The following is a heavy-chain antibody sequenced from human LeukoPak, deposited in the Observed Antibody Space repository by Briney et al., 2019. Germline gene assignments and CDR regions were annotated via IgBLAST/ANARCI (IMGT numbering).Heavy chain of an antibody. V-gene: IGHV1-69*04. CDR1: GGTFSSYA. CDR2: IIPILGIA. CDR3: ARSLLVVGPYYFDY. J-gene: IGHJ4*02. Sequence: GASVKVSCKASGGTFSSYAISWVRQAPGQGLEWMGRIIPILGIANYAQKFQGRVTITADKSTSTAYMELSSLRSEDTAVYYCARSLLVVGPYYFDYWGQGTLVTVSS. D-gene: IGHD2-15*01.